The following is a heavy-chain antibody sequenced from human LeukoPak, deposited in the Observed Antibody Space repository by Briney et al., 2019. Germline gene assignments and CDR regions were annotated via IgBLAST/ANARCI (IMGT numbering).Heavy chain of an antibody. CDR2: IYTSGST. Sequence: SETLSLTCTVSGGSISSYYWSWIRQPAGKGLEWIGRIYTSGSTNYNPSLKSRVTMSVDTSKNQFSLKLSSVTAADTAVYYCAGYCSMVRGILGPFDYWGQGTLVTVSS. V-gene: IGHV4-4*07. CDR3: AGYCSMVRGILGPFDY. CDR1: GGSISSYY. J-gene: IGHJ4*02. D-gene: IGHD3-10*01.